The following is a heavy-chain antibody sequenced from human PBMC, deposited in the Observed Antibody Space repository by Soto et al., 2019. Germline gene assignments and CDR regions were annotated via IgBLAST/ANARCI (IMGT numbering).Heavy chain of an antibody. D-gene: IGHD3-16*01. V-gene: IGHV4-31*02. CDR2: IYYSGAT. J-gene: IGHJ5*02. Sequence: WTWILQRPGEGLEWIGYIYYSGATYYSRSLKTRVSISLHKSQNYFSLELSSVTSADTAVYYCATTNGAYSYDSVSWGLGTLVTVSS. CDR3: ATTNGAYSYDSVS.